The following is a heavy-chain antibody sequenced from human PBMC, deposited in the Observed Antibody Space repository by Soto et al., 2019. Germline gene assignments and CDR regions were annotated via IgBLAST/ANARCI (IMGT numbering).Heavy chain of an antibody. CDR1: GGSLSSYY. D-gene: IGHD1-20*01. Sequence: PSETLSLTCVVSGGSLSSYYWSWIRQPPGKGLEWIGYIYYSGSTNYNPSLKSRVTISVDTSKNQFSLKLSSVTAADTAVYYCARHADDGINYVRAFDIWGQGTLVTVSS. J-gene: IGHJ3*02. CDR3: ARHADDGINYVRAFDI. CDR2: IYYSGST. V-gene: IGHV4-59*01.